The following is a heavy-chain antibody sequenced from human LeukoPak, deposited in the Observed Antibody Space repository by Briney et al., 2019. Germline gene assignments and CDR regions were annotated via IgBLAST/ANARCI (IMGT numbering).Heavy chain of an antibody. CDR3: GLADDTAMVIRVDY. CDR2: IIPIFGTA. J-gene: IGHJ4*02. D-gene: IGHD5-18*01. CDR1: GYTFTSYD. V-gene: IGHV1-69*05. Sequence: GASVKVSCKASGYTFTSYDISWVRQAPGQGLEWMGGIIPIFGTANYAQKFQGRVTITTDESTSTAYMELSSLRSEDTAVYYCGLADDTAMVIRVDYWGQGTLVTVSS.